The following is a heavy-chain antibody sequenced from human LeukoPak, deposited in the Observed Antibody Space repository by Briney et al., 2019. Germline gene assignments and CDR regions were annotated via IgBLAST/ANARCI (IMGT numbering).Heavy chain of an antibody. CDR2: INVGNGNT. Sequence: GASVKVSCKASGYTFTVYALHWVRQAPGQRLEWMGWINVGNGNTKYSQKFQGRVTMTTDTSTSTAYMELRSLRSDDTAVYYCARFESQSGYYSLDYWGQGTLVTVSS. CDR3: ARFESQSGYYSLDY. V-gene: IGHV1-3*01. J-gene: IGHJ4*02. D-gene: IGHD3-22*01. CDR1: GYTFTVYA.